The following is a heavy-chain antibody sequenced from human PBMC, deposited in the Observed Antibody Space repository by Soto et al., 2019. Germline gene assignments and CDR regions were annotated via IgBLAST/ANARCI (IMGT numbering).Heavy chain of an antibody. D-gene: IGHD6-6*01. CDR3: ARSKYSISSFYY. J-gene: IGHJ4*02. Sequence: AGPTLGKLTQTLTLPCTLSGFSHSTDDVGLGWIRAPQGKALDGLAVIYWDGAKRYSPCLKSRLTITKDTSKNPVLLTMNNMDPVDTATYFCARSKYSISSFYYWGQGAPVTVSS. V-gene: IGHV2-5*02. CDR2: IYWDGAK. CDR1: GFSHSTDDVG.